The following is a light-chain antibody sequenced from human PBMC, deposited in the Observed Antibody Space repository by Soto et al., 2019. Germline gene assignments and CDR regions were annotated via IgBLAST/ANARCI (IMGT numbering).Light chain of an antibody. CDR1: SSDVGGYNY. J-gene: IGLJ1*01. V-gene: IGLV2-14*03. CDR3: SSYTSTTTPV. Sequence: QSVLTQPASVSGSPGQSIAISCTGTSSDVGGYNYVSWYQQHPGTAPKLIISDVSNRPSGVSARFSGSKSGNTASLTISGLQAEDEADYYCSSYTSTTTPVFGTGTQLTVL. CDR2: DVS.